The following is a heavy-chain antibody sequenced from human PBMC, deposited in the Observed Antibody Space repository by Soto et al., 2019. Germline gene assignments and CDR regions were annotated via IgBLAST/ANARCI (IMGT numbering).Heavy chain of an antibody. V-gene: IGHV3-11*01. Sequence: QVQLVESGGGLVKPGGSLRLSCAATGFTFSDHYMSWIRQAPGKGLEWVSYISGSATTIYYADSIKGRFTISRDNVKNSLFLQMTSPRVDDTAVYYCARGRGEFDPWGQGTLLTVSS. J-gene: IGHJ5*02. CDR2: ISGSATTI. CDR3: ARGRGEFDP. CDR1: GFTFSDHY.